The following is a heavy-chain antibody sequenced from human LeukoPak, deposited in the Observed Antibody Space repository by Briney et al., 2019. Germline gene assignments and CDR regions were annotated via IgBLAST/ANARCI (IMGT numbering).Heavy chain of an antibody. CDR3: ARLVAPFDYYIDV. CDR1: GYTFSTYW. V-gene: IGHV3-7*01. J-gene: IGHJ6*03. D-gene: IGHD2-15*01. Sequence: PAGGSLRLSCAASGYTFSTYWMNWVRQAPGKGLEWVANINQDGSEKYYVDSVRGRFTISRDNAKNSLYLQTNSLRAEDTAVYYCARLVAPFDYYIDVWGKGTTVTVSS. CDR2: INQDGSEK.